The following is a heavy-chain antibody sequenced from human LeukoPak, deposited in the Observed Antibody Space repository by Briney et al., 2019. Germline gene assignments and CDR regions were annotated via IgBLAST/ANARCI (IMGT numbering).Heavy chain of an antibody. D-gene: IGHD7-27*01. CDR3: ARLSDRNWGHPPDY. CDR1: GYRFNNYW. CDR2: IYPGDSDT. Sequence: GESLKISCKGSGYRFNNYWIGWVRQMPGKGLEWMGIIYPGDSDTRYSPSFQGQVTISADKSISTAYLQWSSLRASDTAMYYCARLSDRNWGHPPDYWGQGTLVTVSS. J-gene: IGHJ4*02. V-gene: IGHV5-51*01.